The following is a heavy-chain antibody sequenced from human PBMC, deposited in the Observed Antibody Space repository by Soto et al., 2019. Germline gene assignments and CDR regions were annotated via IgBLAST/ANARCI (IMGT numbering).Heavy chain of an antibody. V-gene: IGHV1-18*01. Sequence: ASVKVSCKASGYTFTSYGISLVRQAPGQGLEWMGWISAYNGNTNYAQKLQGRVTITRDTSASTAYMELSSLRSEDTAVYYCARDPSYYGMDVWGQGTTVTVSS. CDR3: ARDPSYYGMDV. CDR1: GYTFTSYG. J-gene: IGHJ6*02. CDR2: ISAYNGNT.